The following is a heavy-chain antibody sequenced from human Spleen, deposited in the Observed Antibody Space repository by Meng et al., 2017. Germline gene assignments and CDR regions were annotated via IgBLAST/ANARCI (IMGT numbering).Heavy chain of an antibody. Sequence: QVQPVQSEPEVKKPGAAVKVSCKASDYTFTGYGVSWVRQAPGQGLEWMAWLGAHDGDTSHAPKFQGGVTVSADRPTATAYMELRSLRSDDTAVYYCARGTPGRSYSDYWGQGTLVTVSS. V-gene: IGHV1-18*01. CDR2: LGAHDGDT. CDR3: ARGTPGRSYSDY. D-gene: IGHD3-10*01. CDR1: DYTFTGYG. J-gene: IGHJ4*02.